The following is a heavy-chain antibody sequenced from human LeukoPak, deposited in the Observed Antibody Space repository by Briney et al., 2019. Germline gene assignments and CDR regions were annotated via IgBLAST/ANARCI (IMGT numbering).Heavy chain of an antibody. D-gene: IGHD3-10*01. CDR2: IRNKANNYAT. Sequence: LGGSLRLSCAASGFTFSGSAMHWVRQASGKGLEWVGRIRNKANNYATTYAASVKGRFTVSRDDSKNTAFLQMNSLKTEDTAVYYCTIWFGEPLRDYWGQGTLVTVSS. CDR1: GFTFSGSA. J-gene: IGHJ4*02. V-gene: IGHV3-73*01. CDR3: TIWFGEPLRDY.